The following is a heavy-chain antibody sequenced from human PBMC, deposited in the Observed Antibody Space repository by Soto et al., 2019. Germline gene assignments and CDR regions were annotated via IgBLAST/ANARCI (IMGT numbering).Heavy chain of an antibody. J-gene: IGHJ3*02. CDR2: ISSSSSPL. CDR1: GFTFSSYG. CDR3: ARRSGFDI. D-gene: IGHD3-3*01. Sequence: GGSLRLSCAASGFTFSSYGMNWVRQAPGKGLEWVSYISSSSSPLYYADSVKGRFTISRDNAKNSLYLQMNSLRAEDTAVYYCARRSGFDIWGQGTMVTVSS. V-gene: IGHV3-48*01.